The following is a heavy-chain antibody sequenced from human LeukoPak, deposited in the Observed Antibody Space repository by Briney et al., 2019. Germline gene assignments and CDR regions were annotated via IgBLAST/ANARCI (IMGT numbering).Heavy chain of an antibody. CDR1: GFTFSSYS. Sequence: GGSLRLSCAASGFTFSSYSMNWVRQAPGKGLEWVSSISSGGSVIYYADSVKGRFTISRDQVKKSVFLQMNSLRAEDTAVYYCTREPYIDVWGRGTAVTVSS. CDR3: TREPYIDV. V-gene: IGHV3-21*01. CDR2: ISSGGSVI. J-gene: IGHJ6*04.